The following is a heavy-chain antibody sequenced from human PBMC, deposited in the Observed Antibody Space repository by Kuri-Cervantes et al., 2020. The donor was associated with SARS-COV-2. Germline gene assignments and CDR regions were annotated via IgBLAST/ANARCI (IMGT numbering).Heavy chain of an antibody. V-gene: IGHV3-23*01. CDR2: VSPTGAST. CDR1: GFTFGDYA. CDR3: VRDGDHWNFDY. Sequence: GVSLRLSCTASGFTFGDYAMSWVRQAPGKGPEWVSSVSPTGASTQDADSVKGRFTISRDNAKNMLFLQMNSLRAEDTAVYYCVRDGDHWNFDYWGQGTLVTVSS. D-gene: IGHD1-1*01. J-gene: IGHJ4*02.